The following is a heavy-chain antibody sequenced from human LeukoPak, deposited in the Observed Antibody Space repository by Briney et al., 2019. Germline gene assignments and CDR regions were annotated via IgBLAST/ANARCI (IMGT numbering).Heavy chain of an antibody. V-gene: IGHV1-18*01. Sequence: GASVKVSCTASGYTFTRYGISWVRQSPGQGVGWMGWISAYNGNTNYAQKLQGRVTMTTDTSTSTAYMELRSLRSDDTAVYYCASVRPGDDSSGYYFRWGQGTLVTVSS. CDR1: GYTFTRYG. CDR2: ISAYNGNT. CDR3: ASVRPGDDSSGYYFR. D-gene: IGHD3-22*01. J-gene: IGHJ4*02.